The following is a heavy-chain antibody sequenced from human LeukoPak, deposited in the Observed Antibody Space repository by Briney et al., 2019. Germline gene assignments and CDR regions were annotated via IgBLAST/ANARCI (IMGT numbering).Heavy chain of an antibody. CDR3: AKSEMGGGVKFDY. Sequence: ASVKVSCKPSGYTFTSYDINWVRQATGQGLEWMGWMNPDSGATGYEQKFQGRVTMTRVTSISTAYLELTSLTSEDTAVYYCAKSEMGGGVKFDYWGQGTLVTVSS. CDR1: GYTFTSYD. CDR2: MNPDSGAT. D-gene: IGHD3-16*01. J-gene: IGHJ4*02. V-gene: IGHV1-8*01.